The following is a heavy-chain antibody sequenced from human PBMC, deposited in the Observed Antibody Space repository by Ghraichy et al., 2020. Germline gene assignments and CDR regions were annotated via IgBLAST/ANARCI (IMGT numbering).Heavy chain of an antibody. CDR1: GISFRDWF. CDR3: GTGDAFDI. V-gene: IGHV3-15*01. CDR2: IKNKAGGVAI. J-gene: IGHJ3*02. D-gene: IGHD1-1*01. Sequence: RGSLRLSCAASGISFRDWFMSWVRQVPGKGLEWVGRIKNKAGGVAIDYAAPVQGRFTISRDDSKSILYLQMNSLKTEDTAVYYCGTGDAFDIWGQGIMVTVSS.